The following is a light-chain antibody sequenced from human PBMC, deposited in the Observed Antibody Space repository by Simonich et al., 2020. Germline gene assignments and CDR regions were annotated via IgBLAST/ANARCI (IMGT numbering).Light chain of an antibody. CDR1: SSDVGGYNY. J-gene: IGLJ2*01. Sequence: QSALTQPASVSGSPGQSITISCTGTSSDVGGYNYVSWYQQHPGKAPQLMIYDVSKRPSGVSNRFSGSKSGNTASLTISGLQAEDEADYYCSSYTSSSIVVFGGGTKLTVL. CDR2: DVS. V-gene: IGLV2-14*01. CDR3: SSYTSSSIVV.